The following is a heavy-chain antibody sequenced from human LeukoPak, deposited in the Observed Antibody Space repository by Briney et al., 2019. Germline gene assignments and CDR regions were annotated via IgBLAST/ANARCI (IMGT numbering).Heavy chain of an antibody. D-gene: IGHD3-22*01. V-gene: IGHV2-5*02. Sequence: SGPTLVNPTQTLTLTCTFSGFSLNTRGVGVGWIRQPPGRALEWLALIYWDDDKRYSPSLKSRLTITRDTSKNQVVLTMTNMDPVDTATYFCAHRKNYYDSSVFDNWGQGTLVTVSS. J-gene: IGHJ4*02. CDR3: AHRKNYYDSSVFDN. CDR1: GFSLNTRGVG. CDR2: IYWDDDK.